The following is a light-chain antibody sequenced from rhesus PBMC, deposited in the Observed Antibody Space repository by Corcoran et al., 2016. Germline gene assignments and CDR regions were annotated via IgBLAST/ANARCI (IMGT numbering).Light chain of an antibody. J-gene: IGKJ1*01. V-gene: IGKV3-35*01. Sequence: EIVMTQSPATLSLSPGERATLSCRASQSVSSNLAWYQQKPGQAPRLLIYDASNRATGIPDRFSGSWSGTDFTLTISSLEPEDVGVYYCQQESNWPRTFGQGTKVEIK. CDR2: DAS. CDR1: QSVSSN. CDR3: QQESNWPRT.